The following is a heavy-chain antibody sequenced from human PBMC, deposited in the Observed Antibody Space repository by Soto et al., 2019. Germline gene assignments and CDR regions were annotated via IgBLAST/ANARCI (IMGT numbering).Heavy chain of an antibody. CDR1: GFTFSSYS. D-gene: IGHD3-22*01. CDR2: ISSSSSTI. CDR3: AKDRSSYYYDSSGIYPDY. V-gene: IGHV3-48*01. Sequence: GGSLRLSCAASGFTFSSYSMNWVRQAPGKGLEWVSYISSSSSTIYYADSVKGRSTISRDNSKNTLYLQMNSLRAEDTAVYYCAKDRSSYYYDSSGIYPDYWGQGTLVTVSS. J-gene: IGHJ4*02.